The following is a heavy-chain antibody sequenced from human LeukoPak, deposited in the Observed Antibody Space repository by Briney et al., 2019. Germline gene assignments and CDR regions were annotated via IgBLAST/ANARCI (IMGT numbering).Heavy chain of an antibody. D-gene: IGHD3-10*01. V-gene: IGHV1-8*01. CDR3: VRDGEGVAISVNFWFAP. Sequence: ASVKVSCKASGFTLTNYDINWVRQAPGQGLEWMGWVNPINGNTGYARKFQGRVTMTRDTSISTAYMELRSLTSEDTAIYYCVRDGEGVAISVNFWFAPGGQGTLVTVSS. CDR2: VNPINGNT. J-gene: IGHJ5*02. CDR1: GFTLTNYD.